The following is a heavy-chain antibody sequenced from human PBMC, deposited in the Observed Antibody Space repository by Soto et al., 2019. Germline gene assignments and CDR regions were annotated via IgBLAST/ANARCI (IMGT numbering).Heavy chain of an antibody. J-gene: IGHJ5*02. CDR1: GYTFTSYA. V-gene: IGHV1-3*01. D-gene: IGHD3-10*01. CDR3: ATEKLMFRGVANWFDP. CDR2: INAGNGNT. Sequence: ASVKVSCKASGYTFTSYAMHWVRQAPGQRLEWMGWINAGNGNTKYSQKFQGRVTITRDTSASTAYMELSSLRSEDTAVYYCATEKLMFRGVANWFDPWAQGTLVTGS.